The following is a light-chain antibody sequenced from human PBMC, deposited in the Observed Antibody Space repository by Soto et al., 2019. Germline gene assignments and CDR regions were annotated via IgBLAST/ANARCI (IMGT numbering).Light chain of an antibody. CDR2: GAS. CDR3: QQYGSSPPLT. CDR1: QSVSSSY. Sequence: EIVVTQSPGTLSLSPGERATLSCRASQSVSSSYLAWYQQKPGQAPRLLIYGASSRATGIPDRFSGSGSGTDFTLTISRLETEDFAVYFCQQYGSSPPLTFGPGTKVDIK. J-gene: IGKJ3*01. V-gene: IGKV3-20*01.